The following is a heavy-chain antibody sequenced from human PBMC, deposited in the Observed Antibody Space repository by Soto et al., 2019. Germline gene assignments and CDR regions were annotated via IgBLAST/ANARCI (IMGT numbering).Heavy chain of an antibody. D-gene: IGHD3-22*01. V-gene: IGHV4-30-4*01. CDR3: ARVCYDSSGYTLCY. J-gene: IGHJ4*02. Sequence: SETLSLTCTGSGGSINSGDYYWSWIRQPPGKGLDGIGYIYYSGSTYYNPSRKSRVTISVDTSKNQFYLKLSSVTAADTAVYYCARVCYDSSGYTLCYWGQGTLVTVSS. CDR1: GGSINSGDYY. CDR2: IYYSGST.